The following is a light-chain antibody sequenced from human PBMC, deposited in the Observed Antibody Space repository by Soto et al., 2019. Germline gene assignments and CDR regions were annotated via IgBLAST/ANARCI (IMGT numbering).Light chain of an antibody. V-gene: IGLV2-14*01. CDR1: SSDVGSYNY. CDR2: EVS. J-gene: IGLJ1*01. CDR3: SSYTSSSTL. Sequence: QSVLTQPASVSGSPGQSITISCTGASSDVGSYNYVSWYQQHPGKAPKLMIYEVSDRPSGISSRFSGSKSGNTASLTISGPQTEYEADYYCSSYTSSSTLFGTGTKVTVL.